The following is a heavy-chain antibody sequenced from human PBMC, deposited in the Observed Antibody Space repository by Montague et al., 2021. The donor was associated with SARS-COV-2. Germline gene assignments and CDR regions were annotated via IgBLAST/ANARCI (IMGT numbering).Heavy chain of an antibody. J-gene: IGHJ4*02. Sequence: PALVKPTQTLTLTCTFSGFSLSTSGMCVSWIRQPPGKALEWLALIGWDDYKYYSTSLKTRLTISKDTSKNQVVLTMTNMDPVDTATYYCATTIYDYVWGTRVEFDYWGQGTLVTVSS. CDR3: ATTIYDYVWGTRVEFDY. D-gene: IGHD3-16*01. V-gene: IGHV2-70*01. CDR2: IGWDDYK. CDR1: GFSLSTSGMC.